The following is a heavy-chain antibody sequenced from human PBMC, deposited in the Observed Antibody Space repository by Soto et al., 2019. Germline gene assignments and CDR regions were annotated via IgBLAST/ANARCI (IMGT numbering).Heavy chain of an antibody. CDR3: ARGISKYSSWYEPHTWFDA. Sequence: SETLSLTCTVSGGSISSYYWSWIRQPPGKGLEWIGYMYYNGSTQYNPSLKTPVTMSLDTSKNHFSLKMRSVTGADTAVYYCARGISKYSSWYEPHTWFDAWGQGALVTVSS. J-gene: IGHJ5*02. CDR1: GGSISSYY. V-gene: IGHV4-59*08. CDR2: MYYNGST. D-gene: IGHD6-13*01.